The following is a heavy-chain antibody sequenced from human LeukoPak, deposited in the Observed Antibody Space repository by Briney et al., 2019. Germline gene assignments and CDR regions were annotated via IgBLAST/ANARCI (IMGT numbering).Heavy chain of an antibody. Sequence: NPSETLSLTCTVSGGSISSYYWSWIRQPPGKGLEWIGYIYYSGSTNYNPSLKSRVTISVDTSKNQFSLKLSSVTAADTVVYYCARARGGRLLDYWGQGTLVTVSS. CDR1: GGSISSYY. J-gene: IGHJ4*02. CDR2: IYYSGST. V-gene: IGHV4-59*01. CDR3: ARARGGRLLDY. D-gene: IGHD2-15*01.